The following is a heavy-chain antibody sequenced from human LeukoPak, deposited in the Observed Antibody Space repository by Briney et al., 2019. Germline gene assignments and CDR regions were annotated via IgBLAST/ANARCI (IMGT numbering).Heavy chain of an antibody. J-gene: IGHJ3*02. CDR2: INPNSGGT. CDR3: AREGVITFGGVIVINNAFDI. V-gene: IGHV1-2*02. Sequence: ASVKVSCKASGYTFTGYYMHWVRQAPGQGLEWMGWINPNSGGTNYAQKFQGRVTMTRDTSISTAYMELSSLRSEDTAVYYCAREGVITFGGVIVINNAFDIWGQGTMVTVSS. CDR1: GYTFTGYY. D-gene: IGHD3-16*02.